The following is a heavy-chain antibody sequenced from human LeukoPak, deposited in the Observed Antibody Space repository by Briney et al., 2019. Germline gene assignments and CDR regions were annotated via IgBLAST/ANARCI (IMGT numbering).Heavy chain of an antibody. CDR3: ARVMATISP. D-gene: IGHD5-24*01. CDR2: ISSSGSTI. Sequence: PGGSLRLSCAASGFTFSSYEMNWVRQAPGKGLEWVSYISSSGSTIYYADSVKGRFTISRDNAKNSLYLQMNSLRAEDTAVYYCARVMATISPWGQGTLVTVSS. J-gene: IGHJ5*02. CDR1: GFTFSSYE. V-gene: IGHV3-48*03.